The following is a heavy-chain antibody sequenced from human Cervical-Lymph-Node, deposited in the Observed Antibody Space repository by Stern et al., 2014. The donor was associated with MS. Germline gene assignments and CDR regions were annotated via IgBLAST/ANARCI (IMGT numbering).Heavy chain of an antibody. D-gene: IGHD6-19*01. CDR1: GGSISSSNW. CDR3: ASGGVAGYFDY. J-gene: IGHJ4*02. V-gene: IGHV4-4*02. CDR2: INHSGTT. Sequence: QVQLQESGPGLVKPSGTLSLTCAVSGGSISSSNWGSWVRQPPGKGLEGIGEINHSGTTNYNPPPKSRVTLSVRKSKKQLSLNLLSVTAADTAVYYCASGGVAGYFDYWGQGILVAVSS.